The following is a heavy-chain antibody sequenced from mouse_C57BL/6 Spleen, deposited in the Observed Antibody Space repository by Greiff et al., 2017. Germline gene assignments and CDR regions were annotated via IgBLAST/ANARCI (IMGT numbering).Heavy chain of an antibody. CDR2: IYPGSGST. CDR1: GYTFTSYW. D-gene: IGHD2-5*01. CDR3: ARSYYSNYAFDY. Sequence: QVQLQQPGAELVKPGASVKMSCKASGYTFTSYWIPWVKQRPGQGLEWIGDIYPGSGSTNYNEKFKGKATLTVDTSSSTAYMQLSSLTSEDSAVYYCARSYYSNYAFDYWGQGTTLTVSS. J-gene: IGHJ2*01. V-gene: IGHV1-55*01.